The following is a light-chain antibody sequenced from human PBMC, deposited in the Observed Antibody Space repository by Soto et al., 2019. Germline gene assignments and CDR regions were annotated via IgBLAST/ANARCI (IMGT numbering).Light chain of an antibody. CDR2: KDT. CDR1: ALPKQY. V-gene: IGLV3-25*02. Sequence: SYELTQPPSLSVSPGQTAKITCSGGALPKQYVHWYQQRPGQAPVVVIYKDTERPSGIPERFSGSTSGTTVTLTISGVQADDEAVYYCQSTGTSDSSVVFGGGTK. J-gene: IGLJ2*01. CDR3: QSTGTSDSSVV.